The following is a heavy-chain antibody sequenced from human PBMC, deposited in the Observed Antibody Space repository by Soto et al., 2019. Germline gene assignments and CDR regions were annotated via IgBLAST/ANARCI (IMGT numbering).Heavy chain of an antibody. J-gene: IGHJ4*02. CDR2: ISTYNGNT. CDR1: CYTFTSYG. D-gene: IGHD3-3*01. Sequence: GASVKVSCKASCYTFTSYGISWVRQAPGQGLEWMGWISTYNGNTNYAQKLQGRVTMTTDTSTSTAYMELRSLRSDDTAVYYCASVRFLEWLLYDYWGQGTLVTVSS. V-gene: IGHV1-18*04. CDR3: ASVRFLEWLLYDY.